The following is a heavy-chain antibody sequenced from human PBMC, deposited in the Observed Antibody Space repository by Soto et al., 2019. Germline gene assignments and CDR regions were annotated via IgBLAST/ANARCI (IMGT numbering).Heavy chain of an antibody. CDR3: ARAVTYDYYGMDV. V-gene: IGHV4-31*03. CDR1: GASISSGVHY. Sequence: SETLSLTCTVSGASISSGVHYWTWIRQHPGRGLEWIGYIFYSGTTYYNPSLKSRVTISVDTAKNHFSLRLNSVSAADTAVYYCARAVTYDYYGMDVWGQGTTVTVSS. J-gene: IGHJ6*02. D-gene: IGHD4-4*01. CDR2: IFYSGTT.